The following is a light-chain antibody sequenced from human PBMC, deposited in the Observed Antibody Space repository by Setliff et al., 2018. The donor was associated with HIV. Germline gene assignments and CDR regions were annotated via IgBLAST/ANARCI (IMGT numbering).Light chain of an antibody. V-gene: IGLV2-11*01. CDR2: DVS. CDR3: CSYAGSDTHVV. Sequence: QSVLTQPRSVSGSPGQSVTISCTGTSSDVGDHNYVSWCQQHPGKAPKVLIYDVSKRPSGVPDRFSASKSGNTASLTISGLQADDEADYYCCSYAGSDTHVVFGGGTKVTVL. CDR1: SSDVGDHNY. J-gene: IGLJ2*01.